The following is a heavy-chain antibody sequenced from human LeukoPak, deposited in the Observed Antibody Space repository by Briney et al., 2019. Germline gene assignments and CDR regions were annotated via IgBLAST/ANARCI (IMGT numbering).Heavy chain of an antibody. J-gene: IGHJ3*02. V-gene: IGHV3-48*02. Sequence: GGSLRLSCAASGFSFSSSSMNWVRQAPGKGLEWASHITTSSSTIYADSVKGRFAISRDNVRNSLYLQMSSLRDEDTAVYYCARGADYAFDIWGQGTMVTVSS. CDR3: ARGADYAFDI. CDR2: ITTSSSTI. D-gene: IGHD2-21*02. CDR1: GFSFSSSS.